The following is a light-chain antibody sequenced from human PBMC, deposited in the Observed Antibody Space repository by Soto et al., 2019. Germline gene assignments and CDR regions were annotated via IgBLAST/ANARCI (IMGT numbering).Light chain of an antibody. CDR3: HHYGGSLYT. CDR1: QSVSSNY. Sequence: EIVLTQSPGTLSLSPEQRVTLSCRASQSVSSNYLAWYQQKPGQAPRLLTYGASNRATGVPDRFSGTGSGTDFTLTISRLAPEDFAVYYCHHYGGSLYTFGQGTKVDIK. J-gene: IGKJ2*01. V-gene: IGKV3-20*01. CDR2: GAS.